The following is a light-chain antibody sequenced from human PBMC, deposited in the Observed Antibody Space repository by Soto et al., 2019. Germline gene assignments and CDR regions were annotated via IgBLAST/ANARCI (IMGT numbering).Light chain of an antibody. J-gene: IGKJ3*01. CDR3: QQRSNWPPV. CDR1: QSVSSY. Sequence: EIVLTQSPATLSLSPGERATLSCRASQSVSSYLAWYQQKPGQAPRLLIYDASNRATGIPARFRGSGSGTDFTLTISSLEPEDFAVYYCQQRSNWPPVFGPGTKVDIK. CDR2: DAS. V-gene: IGKV3-11*01.